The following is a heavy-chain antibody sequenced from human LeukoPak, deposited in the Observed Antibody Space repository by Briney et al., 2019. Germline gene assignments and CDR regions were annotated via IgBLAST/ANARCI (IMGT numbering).Heavy chain of an antibody. J-gene: IGHJ6*03. CDR2: INPNSGGA. D-gene: IGHD2/OR15-2a*01. V-gene: IGHV1-2*02. CDR1: GYTFTGYY. CDR3: ARDFGVIVAGYMDV. Sequence: ASVKVSCKASGYTFTGYYMHWVRQAPGQGLEWMGWINPNSGGANYAQKFQGRVTMTRDTSISTAYMELGRLRSDDTAVYYCARDFGVIVAGYMDVWGKGTTVTVSS.